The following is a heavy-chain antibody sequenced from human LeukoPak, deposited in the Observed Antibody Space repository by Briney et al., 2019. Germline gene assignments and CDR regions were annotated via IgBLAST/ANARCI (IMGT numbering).Heavy chain of an antibody. V-gene: IGHV4-30-4*01. J-gene: IGHJ2*01. Sequence: PSETLSLTCTVSGGSISSGDYYWSWIRQPPGKGLEWIGYIYYSGSTYYNPSLKSRVTISVDTSKNRFSLKLSSVTAADTAVYYCARDYEAPGGFDLWGRGTLVTVSS. D-gene: IGHD3-16*01. CDR3: ARDYEAPGGFDL. CDR2: IYYSGST. CDR1: GGSISSGDYY.